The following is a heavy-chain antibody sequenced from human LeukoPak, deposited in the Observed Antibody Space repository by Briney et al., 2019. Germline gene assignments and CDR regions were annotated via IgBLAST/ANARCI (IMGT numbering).Heavy chain of an antibody. CDR3: AREGSGRTAYNDGLDV. CDR1: GFTVSSSY. V-gene: IGHV3-53*01. J-gene: IGHJ3*01. Sequence: GGSLRLSCAASGFTVSSSYMTWVRQAAGKGREWVSVIRSAGSTVYADSLQGRFPISRDNSKNTLYLQFTSLRTEDTAVYYCAREGSGRTAYNDGLDVWGQGTMVTVSS. CDR2: IRSAGST. D-gene: IGHD3-10*01.